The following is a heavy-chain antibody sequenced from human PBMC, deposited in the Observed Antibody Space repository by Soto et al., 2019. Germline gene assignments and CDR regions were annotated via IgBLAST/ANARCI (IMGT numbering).Heavy chain of an antibody. CDR3: STENCKDEGSY. CDR2: IRTTAENYAT. Sequence: EVQLVESGGGLVQPGGSLKLSCAATGFTFSASAMVWVRQASGKGLEWVGHIRTTAENYATAYTASVRGRFTINRDDSKNTADLQRTSLQTEDTAVYYFSTENCKDEGSYWGHGTLVSVSS. V-gene: IGHV3-73*01. D-gene: IGHD2-15*01. J-gene: IGHJ4*01. CDR1: GFTFSASA.